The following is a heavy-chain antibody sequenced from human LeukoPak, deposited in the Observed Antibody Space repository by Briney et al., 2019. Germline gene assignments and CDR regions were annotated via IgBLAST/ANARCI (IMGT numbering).Heavy chain of an antibody. J-gene: IGHJ4*02. V-gene: IGHV3-23*01. D-gene: IGHD6-13*01. CDR2: IFGSGGSA. CDR1: GFTFSSYA. CDR3: GKTTTGYSSSRNPAWPVDY. Sequence: LPGGSLRLSCTASGFTFSSYAMYWVRQAPGKGLEWVSGIFGSGGSAHYADSVKGRFTISRDNSQNTVYLQMNGLRAEATAVQYCGKTTTGYSSSRNPAWPVDYWGQGTLVTVSS.